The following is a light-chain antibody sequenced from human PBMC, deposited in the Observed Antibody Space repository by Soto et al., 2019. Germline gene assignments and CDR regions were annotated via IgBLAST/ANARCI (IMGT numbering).Light chain of an antibody. Sequence: QLVLTQSTSASASLGASVNLTCTLSSGHSNYAIAWHQQQPEKGPRYFMNVNSDGSHTKGDGIPDRFSGSSSGADRYLTISSRQSEDEADYYCQTWGTGIPVFGGGTKLTVL. V-gene: IGLV4-69*02. CDR1: SGHSNYA. CDR2: VNSDGSH. CDR3: QTWGTGIPV. J-gene: IGLJ3*02.